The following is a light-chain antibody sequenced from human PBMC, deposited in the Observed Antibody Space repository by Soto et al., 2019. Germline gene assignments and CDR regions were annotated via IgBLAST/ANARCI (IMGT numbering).Light chain of an antibody. V-gene: IGKV3-15*01. CDR3: QQYGSSSFT. CDR2: GAS. CDR1: QRVSSN. Sequence: EIVKTQSPATLSVSPRERATLSCRASQRVSSNLAWYQQKPGQAPRLLIYGASTRPTGIPARFSGSGSGTEFTLTISRREPEDFAVYYCQQYGSSSFTFGQG. J-gene: IGKJ5*01.